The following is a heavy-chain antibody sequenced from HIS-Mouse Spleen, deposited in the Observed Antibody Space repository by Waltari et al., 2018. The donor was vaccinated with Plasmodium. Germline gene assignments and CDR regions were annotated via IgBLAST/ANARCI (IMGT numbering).Heavy chain of an antibody. V-gene: IGHV4-59*08. CDR2: IYYSGST. Sequence: QVQLQESGPGLVKPSETLSLTCTVSGGSISSYYWSWIRQPPGKGLEWIGYIYYSGSTNSNPSLNSRVTISLDTSKNQFSLKLSSVTAADTAVYYCARLRYSYGYFDYWGQGTLVTVSS. J-gene: IGHJ4*02. D-gene: IGHD5-18*01. CDR3: ARLRYSYGYFDY. CDR1: GGSISSYY.